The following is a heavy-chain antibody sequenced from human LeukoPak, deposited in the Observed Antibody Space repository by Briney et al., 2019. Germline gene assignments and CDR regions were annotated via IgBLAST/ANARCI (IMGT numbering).Heavy chain of an antibody. D-gene: IGHD3-22*01. CDR2: ISSGGSTI. Sequence: HAGGSLRLSCAASGFTFSIYEMNWVRQAPGKGLEWVSYISSGGSTIHYADSVKGRFTISRDNAKNSLYLQMNSLRAEDTAVYYCATYYYDSSGYYPDAFDIWGQGTMVTVSS. V-gene: IGHV3-48*03. CDR1: GFTFSIYE. CDR3: ATYYYDSSGYYPDAFDI. J-gene: IGHJ3*02.